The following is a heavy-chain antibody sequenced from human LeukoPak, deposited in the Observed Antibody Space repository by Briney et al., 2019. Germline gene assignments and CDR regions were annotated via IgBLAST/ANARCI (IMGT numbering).Heavy chain of an antibody. CDR2: IRYDGSNK. D-gene: IGHD3-10*01. CDR1: GFTFSSYG. J-gene: IGHJ4*02. V-gene: IGHV3-30*02. CDR3: AKDRGLSGYYGSGSYYPLY. Sequence: PGGSLRLPCAASGFTFSSYGMHWVRQAPGKGLEWVAFIRYDGSNKYYADSVKGRFTISRDNSKNTLYLQMNSLRAEDTAVYYCAKDRGLSGYYGSGSYYPLYWGQGTLATVSS.